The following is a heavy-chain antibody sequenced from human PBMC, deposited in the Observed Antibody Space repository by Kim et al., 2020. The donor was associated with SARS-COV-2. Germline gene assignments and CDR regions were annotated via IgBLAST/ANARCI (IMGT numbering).Heavy chain of an antibody. Sequence: SETLSLTCTVSGGSISSGGYYWSWIRQHPGKGLEWIGYIYYSGSTYYNPSLKSRVTISVDTSKNQFSLKLSSVTAADTAVYYCARSDLKHIVVVTAIHPWYFDLWGRGTLVTVSS. CDR3: ARSDLKHIVVVTAIHPWYFDL. J-gene: IGHJ2*01. D-gene: IGHD2-21*02. V-gene: IGHV4-31*03. CDR2: IYYSGST. CDR1: GGSISSGGYY.